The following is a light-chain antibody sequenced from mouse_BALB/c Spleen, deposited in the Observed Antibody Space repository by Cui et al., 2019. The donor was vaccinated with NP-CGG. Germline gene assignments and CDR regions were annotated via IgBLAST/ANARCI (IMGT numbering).Light chain of an antibody. CDR3: VLWYSNHWV. J-gene: IGLJ1*01. V-gene: IGLV1*01. CDR1: MGAVTTSTY. Sequence: QAVVTQASARTTSPGETVTLTCRSSMGAVTTSTYANWVQEKPDQLFTGLIGGTNNRAPGVPARFSGSLIGDKAALTITGAQTEDKAIYFCVLWYSNHWVFGGGTKLTVL. CDR2: GTN.